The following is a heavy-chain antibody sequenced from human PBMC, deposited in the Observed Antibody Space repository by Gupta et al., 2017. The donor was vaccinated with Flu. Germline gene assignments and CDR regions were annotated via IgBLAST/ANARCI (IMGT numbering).Heavy chain of an antibody. J-gene: IGHJ4*02. D-gene: IGHD1-7*01. Sequence: FSWAWIRQVPGKGLEWIGYVHSSGNTYYNPSLRSRLMMSIDTAKNEFSLEMTSLTAADTAMYYCARRGTYYFDFWGQGALVTVSS. V-gene: IGHV4-31*02. CDR2: VHSSGNT. CDR3: ARRGTYYFDF. CDR1: FS.